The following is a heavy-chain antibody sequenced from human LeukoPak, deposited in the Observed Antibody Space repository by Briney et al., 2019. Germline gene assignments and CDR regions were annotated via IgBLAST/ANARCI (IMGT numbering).Heavy chain of an antibody. J-gene: IGHJ2*01. D-gene: IGHD5-12*01. CDR1: GGSISSYY. CDR2: IYYSGST. V-gene: IGHV4-59*08. CDR3: ARHSRSGYDL. Sequence: SETLSLTCAVSGGSISSYYWSWIRQPPGKGLEWIGYIYYSGSTNYNPSLKSRVTISVDTSKNQFSLKLSSVTAADTAVYYCARHSRSGYDLWGRGTLVTVSS.